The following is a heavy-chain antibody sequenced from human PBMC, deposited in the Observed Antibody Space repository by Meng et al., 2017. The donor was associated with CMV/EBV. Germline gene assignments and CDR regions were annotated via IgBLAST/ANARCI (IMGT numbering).Heavy chain of an antibody. CDR3: TRGDSSVYYYYYYGMAV. CDR2: ISYDGSNK. Sequence: GGSLRLSCAASGFTSSIYAMHWVRQALGKGLVWVAVISYDGSNKYYADSVKGRFTISGDNSKNTLYLQMNSLRAEDTAVYYCTRGDSSVYYYYYYGMAVWGQGTTVTVSS. CDR1: GFTSSIYA. J-gene: IGHJ6*02. D-gene: IGHD6-25*01. V-gene: IGHV3-30*04.